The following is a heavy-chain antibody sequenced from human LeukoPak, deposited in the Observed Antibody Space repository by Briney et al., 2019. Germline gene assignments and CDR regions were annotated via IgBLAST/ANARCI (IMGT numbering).Heavy chain of an antibody. J-gene: IGHJ3*02. D-gene: IGHD3-3*01. CDR1: GYTFTSYG. CDR3: ARVRFLGHAFDI. Sequence: ASVKVSCKASGYTFTSYGISWVRQAPGQGLEWMGWISAYNGDTNYAQKLQGRVTMTTDTSTSTAYMELRSLRSDDTAVYYCARVRFLGHAFDIWGQGTMVTVSS. CDR2: ISAYNGDT. V-gene: IGHV1-18*01.